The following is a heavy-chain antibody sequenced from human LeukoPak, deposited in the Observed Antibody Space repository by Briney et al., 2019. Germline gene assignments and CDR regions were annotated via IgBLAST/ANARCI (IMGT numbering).Heavy chain of an antibody. Sequence: GGSLRLSCATSGFIFSTYALSWVRQAPGKGLEWASSISGSGGSTYHADSVKGRFTISRDSSKNTLYLQMNSLRAEDTAIYYCARVIRAAPGKGYFDYWGQGTLITVS. CDR1: GFIFSTYA. D-gene: IGHD6-13*01. V-gene: IGHV3-23*01. J-gene: IGHJ4*02. CDR2: ISGSGGST. CDR3: ARVIRAAPGKGYFDY.